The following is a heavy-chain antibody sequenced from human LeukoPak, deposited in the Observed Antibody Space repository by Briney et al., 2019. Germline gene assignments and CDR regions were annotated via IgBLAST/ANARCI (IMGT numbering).Heavy chain of an antibody. D-gene: IGHD3-22*01. V-gene: IGHV3-7*01. Sequence: GGSLRLSCAASGFTFSSYWMSWVRQAPGKGLEWVANIKQDGSEKYYVGSVKGRFTISRDNAKNSLYLQMNSLRAEDTTVYYCARDRDYYDGSGSFGIWGQGTMVTVSS. CDR3: ARDRDYYDGSGSFGI. CDR1: GFTFSSYW. J-gene: IGHJ3*02. CDR2: IKQDGSEK.